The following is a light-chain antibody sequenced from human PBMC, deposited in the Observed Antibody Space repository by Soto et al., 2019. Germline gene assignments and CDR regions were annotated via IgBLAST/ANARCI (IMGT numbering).Light chain of an antibody. CDR3: QQSYSIPWT. Sequence: DIQMTQSPSSLSASVGDRVTITCRPSQSISIYLNWYQQKPGKAPELLIYAASSLQSGVPSRFSGSGSGTVFTLTISSLQPEDFATYYCQQSYSIPWTFGLGTKVEIK. CDR1: QSISIY. J-gene: IGKJ1*01. V-gene: IGKV1-39*01. CDR2: AAS.